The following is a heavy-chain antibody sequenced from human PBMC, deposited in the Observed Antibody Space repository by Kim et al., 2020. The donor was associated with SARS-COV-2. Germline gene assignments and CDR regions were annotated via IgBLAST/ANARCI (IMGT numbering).Heavy chain of an antibody. CDR3: AKDYGASLQQWSSWYWSSDGMDV. Sequence: GGSLRLSCAASGFTFDDYAMHWVRQAPGKGLEWVSLISWDGGSTYYADSVKGRFTISRDNSKNSLYLQMNSLRAEDTALYYCAKDYGASLQQWSSWYWSSDGMDVWGQGTTVTVSS. V-gene: IGHV3-43D*03. J-gene: IGHJ6*02. D-gene: IGHD6-13*01. CDR2: ISWDGGST. CDR1: GFTFDDYA.